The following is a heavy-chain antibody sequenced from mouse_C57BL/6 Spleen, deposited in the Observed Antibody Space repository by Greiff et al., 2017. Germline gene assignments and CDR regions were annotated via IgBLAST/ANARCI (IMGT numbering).Heavy chain of an antibody. J-gene: IGHJ4*01. CDR1: GYTFTSYW. V-gene: IGHV1-53*01. CDR3: ARGGSYNYYAMDY. CDR2: INPSNGGT. Sequence: QVQLQQPGTELVKPGASVKLSCKASGYTFTSYWMHWVKQRPGQGLEWIGNINPSNGGTNYNEKFKSKATLTVDKSSSTAYMQLSSLTSEDSAVXYCARGGSYNYYAMDYWGQGTSVTVSS.